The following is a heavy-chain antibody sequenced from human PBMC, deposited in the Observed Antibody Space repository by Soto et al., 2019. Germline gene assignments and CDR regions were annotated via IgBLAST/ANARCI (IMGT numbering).Heavy chain of an antibody. CDR2: ISAYNGNT. CDR3: ARARYSGYVNWFDP. J-gene: IGHJ5*02. Sequence: QVQLVQSGAEVKKPGASVKVSCKASGYTFTSYGISWVRQAPGQGLEWMGWISAYNGNTNYAQKLQGRVTMTTDTSRSTDDKELRSLRSDDTAVYCCARARYSGYVNWFDPWGQGTVVTVSS. CDR1: GYTFTSYG. V-gene: IGHV1-18*01. D-gene: IGHD5-12*01.